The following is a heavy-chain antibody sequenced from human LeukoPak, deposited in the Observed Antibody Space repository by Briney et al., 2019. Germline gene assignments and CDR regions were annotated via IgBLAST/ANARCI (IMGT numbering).Heavy chain of an antibody. J-gene: IGHJ4*02. CDR1: GGSISSGSYY. CDR3: ARGGFGELLRPFGY. CDR2: IYTSGST. Sequence: SETLSLTCTVSGGSISSGSYYWSWIRQPAGKGLEWIGRIYTSGSTNYNPSLKSRVTISVDTSKNQFSLKLSSVTAADTAVYYCARGGFGELLRPFGYWGQGTLVTVSS. V-gene: IGHV4-61*02. D-gene: IGHD3-10*01.